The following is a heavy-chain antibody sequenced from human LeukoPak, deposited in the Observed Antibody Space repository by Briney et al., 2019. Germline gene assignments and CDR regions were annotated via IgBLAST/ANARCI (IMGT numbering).Heavy chain of an antibody. CDR2: IYSGGST. Sequence: PGGSLRLSCAASGFTVSSNYMSWVRQAPGKGLEWVSVIYSGGSTYYADSVKGRFTISRHNSKNTLYLQMNSLRAEDTAVYYCARDSSSGWKDYYYGMDVWGQGTTVTVSS. J-gene: IGHJ6*02. CDR3: ARDSSSGWKDYYYGMDV. V-gene: IGHV3-53*04. CDR1: GFTVSSNY. D-gene: IGHD6-19*01.